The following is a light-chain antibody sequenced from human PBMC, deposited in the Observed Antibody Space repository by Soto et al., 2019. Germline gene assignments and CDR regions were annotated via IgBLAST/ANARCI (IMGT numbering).Light chain of an antibody. CDR1: QGISSY. Sequence: AIRMTQSPSSFSASTGDRVTITCRASQGISSYLAWYQQKPGKAPKLLIYAASTLQSGVPSRFSGSGSGTDFTLTISSLQPEDFATYYCQQSYSIPYTFGQGTKIEIK. CDR3: QQSYSIPYT. CDR2: AAS. J-gene: IGKJ2*01. V-gene: IGKV1-8*01.